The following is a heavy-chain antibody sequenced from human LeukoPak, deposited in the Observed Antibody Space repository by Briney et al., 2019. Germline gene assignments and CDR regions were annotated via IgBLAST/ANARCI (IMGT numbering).Heavy chain of an antibody. CDR2: ISGSGGST. CDR3: AKWRSIVATSYFDL. J-gene: IGHJ2*01. CDR1: GFTFSSYW. Sequence: PGGSLRLSCAASGFTFSSYWMHWVRQAPGKGLEWVSAISGSGGSTYYADSVKGRFTISRDNSKNTLYLQMNSLRAEDTAVYYCAKWRSIVATSYFDLWGRGTLVTVSS. D-gene: IGHD5-12*01. V-gene: IGHV3-23*01.